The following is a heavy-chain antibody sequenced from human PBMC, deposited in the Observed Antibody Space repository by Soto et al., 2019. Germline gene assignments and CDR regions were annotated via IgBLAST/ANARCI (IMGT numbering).Heavy chain of an antibody. CDR3: ARDLAGGIPGY. Sequence: EVQLVESGGGLVQPGGSLRLSCVASGFTLSRYSMNWVRQAPGKGLEWVSYISRSSSTIYYADSVKGRFTISRDNAENSRYLEMNILRAEDTAVYYCARDLAGGIPGYWGQGTRVTVSS. V-gene: IGHV3-48*01. J-gene: IGHJ4*02. CDR2: ISRSSSTI. D-gene: IGHD6-13*01. CDR1: GFTLSRYS.